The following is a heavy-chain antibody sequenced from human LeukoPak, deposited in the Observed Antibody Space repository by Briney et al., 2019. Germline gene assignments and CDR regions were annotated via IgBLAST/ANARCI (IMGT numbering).Heavy chain of an antibody. V-gene: IGHV3-23*01. Sequence: PGGSLRLSCAASGFTFSEFAINWVRQAPGKALEWVSAVSGSGTNSYYADSVKGRFTISRDNAKNTLYLQMNSLRAEDTAVYYCARPLGSGWFGPFDSWGQGTLVTVSS. CDR2: VSGSGTNS. J-gene: IGHJ4*02. CDR1: GFTFSEFA. CDR3: ARPLGSGWFGPFDS. D-gene: IGHD6-19*01.